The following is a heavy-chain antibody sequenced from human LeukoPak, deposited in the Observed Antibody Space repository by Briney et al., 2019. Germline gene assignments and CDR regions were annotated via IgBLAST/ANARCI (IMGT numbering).Heavy chain of an antibody. CDR1: GFTFSDYY. Sequence: GGSLRLSCAASGFTFSDYYMSWIRQAPGKGLEWVSYISSSGSTIYYADSVKGRFIISRDNSKNTLYLQMNSLRAEDTAVYYCVPRSRGMDVWGQGTTVTVSS. J-gene: IGHJ6*02. CDR3: VPRSRGMDV. CDR2: ISSSGSTI. V-gene: IGHV3-11*01. D-gene: IGHD3-10*01.